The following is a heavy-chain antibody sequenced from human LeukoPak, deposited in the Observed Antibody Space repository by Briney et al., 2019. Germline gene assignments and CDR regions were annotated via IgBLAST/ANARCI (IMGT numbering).Heavy chain of an antibody. CDR3: ARGGLLDCGGDCYSLDYFDY. D-gene: IGHD2-21*02. Sequence: GASVKVSCKASGYTFTSSDINWVRQATGQGLEWMGWMNPNSGNTGYAQKFQGRVTMTRNTSISTAYMELSSLRSEDTAVYYCARGGLLDCGGDCYSLDYFDYWGQGTLVTVSS. V-gene: IGHV1-8*01. CDR1: GYTFTSSD. CDR2: MNPNSGNT. J-gene: IGHJ4*02.